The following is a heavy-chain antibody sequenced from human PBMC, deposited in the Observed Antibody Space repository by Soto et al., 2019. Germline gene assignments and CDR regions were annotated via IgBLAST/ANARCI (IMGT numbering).Heavy chain of an antibody. CDR3: ARGYPYRNYYYGSGRSPLRGSWFDP. D-gene: IGHD3-10*01. V-gene: IGHV4-34*01. CDR2: INHSGST. Sequence: QVQLQQWGAGLLKPSETLSLTCAVYGGSFSGYYWSWIRQPPGKGLEWIGEINHSGSTNYNPSLKSRVTISVDTSKNQFSLKLSSVTAADTAVYYCARGYPYRNYYYGSGRSPLRGSWFDPWGQGTLVTVSS. J-gene: IGHJ5*02. CDR1: GGSFSGYY.